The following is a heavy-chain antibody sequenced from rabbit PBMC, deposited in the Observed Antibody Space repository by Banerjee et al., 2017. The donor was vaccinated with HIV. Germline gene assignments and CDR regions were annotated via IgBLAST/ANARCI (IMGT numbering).Heavy chain of an antibody. CDR3: ARDGAGGSYFAL. Sequence: ASWAKGRFTFSKTSSTTVTLQMTSLTVADTATYFCARDGAGGSYFALWGQGTLVTVS. J-gene: IGHJ4*01. D-gene: IGHD8-1*01. V-gene: IGHV1S40*01.